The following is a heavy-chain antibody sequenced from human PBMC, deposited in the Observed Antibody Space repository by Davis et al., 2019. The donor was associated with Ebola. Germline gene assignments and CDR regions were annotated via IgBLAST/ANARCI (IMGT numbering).Heavy chain of an antibody. D-gene: IGHD2-2*01. Sequence: MPSETLSLTCAVSGDSISSSNWWSWVRQPPGKGLEWIGEIFHGGTTNYNPSLKSRVTMSVDTSKNQFSLKLSSVTAADTAVYYCARAGALLPAANNWFDPWGQGTLVTVSS. CDR1: GDSISSSNW. CDR3: ARAGALLPAANNWFDP. CDR2: IFHGGTT. J-gene: IGHJ5*02. V-gene: IGHV4-4*02.